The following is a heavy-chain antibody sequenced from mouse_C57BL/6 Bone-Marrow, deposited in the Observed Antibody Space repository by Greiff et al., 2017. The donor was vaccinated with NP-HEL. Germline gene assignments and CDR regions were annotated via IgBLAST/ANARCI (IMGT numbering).Heavy chain of an antibody. Sequence: VQLQQSGPELVKPGASVKISCTASGYSFTGYYMHWVKQSHGNILDWIGYIYSYNGVSCYNQKFKGNATLTVDKSSSIAYMEIRSLTSEDSAVYYCARCDGYSFAGWGQGTLVTVSA. CDR1: GYSFTGYY. V-gene: IGHV1-31*01. CDR3: ARCDGYSFAG. D-gene: IGHD2-3*01. CDR2: IYSYNGVS. J-gene: IGHJ3*01.